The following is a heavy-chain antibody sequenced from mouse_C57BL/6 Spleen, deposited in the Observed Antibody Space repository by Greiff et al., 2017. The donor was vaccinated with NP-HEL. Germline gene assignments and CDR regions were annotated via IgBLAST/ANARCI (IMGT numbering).Heavy chain of an antibody. J-gene: IGHJ3*01. D-gene: IGHD2-5*01. CDR2: IYPGSGNT. CDR3: ARGNYSNYGVFAY. CDR1: GYSFTSYY. V-gene: IGHV1-66*01. Sequence: VQLVESGPELVKPGASVKISCKASGYSFTSYYIHWVKQRPGKGLEWIGWIYPGSGNTKYNEKFKGKATLTADPSSSTAYMQLSSLNSEDSAVYYCARGNYSNYGVFAYWGQGTLVTVSA.